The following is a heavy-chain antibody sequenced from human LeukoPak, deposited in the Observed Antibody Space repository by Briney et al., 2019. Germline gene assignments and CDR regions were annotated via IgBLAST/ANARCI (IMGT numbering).Heavy chain of an antibody. V-gene: IGHV4-4*09. D-gene: IGHD6-19*01. J-gene: IGHJ3*02. Sequence: PSETLSLTCTVSGGSISSYYWSWIRQPPGKGLEWIGNIHTSGNTNYNPSLKSRVAISVDTSKNQFSLKLNSVTAADTAVYYCARPYSSGWSGAFDIWGQGTMVTVSS. CDR1: GGSISSYY. CDR2: IHTSGNT. CDR3: ARPYSSGWSGAFDI.